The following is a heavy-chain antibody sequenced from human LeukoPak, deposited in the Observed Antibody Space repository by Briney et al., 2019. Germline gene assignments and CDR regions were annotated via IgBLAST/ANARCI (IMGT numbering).Heavy chain of an antibody. V-gene: IGHV4-34*01. CDR3: ASQPTAVAGPNFDY. Sequence: SETLSLTCAVYGGSFSGYYWSWIRQPPGKGLEWIGEINHSGSTNYNPSLKGRVTISVGTSKNQFSLKLSSVTAADTAVYYCASQPTAVAGPNFDYWGQGTLVTVSS. CDR2: INHSGST. D-gene: IGHD6-19*01. J-gene: IGHJ4*02. CDR1: GGSFSGYY.